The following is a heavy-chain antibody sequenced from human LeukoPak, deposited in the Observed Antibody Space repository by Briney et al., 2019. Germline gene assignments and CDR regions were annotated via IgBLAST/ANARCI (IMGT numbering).Heavy chain of an antibody. Sequence: ASVKVSCKASGYTFTVYYMHWVRQAPGQGLEWMGWINPNSGGANSAQKFQGRVTMTRDTSISTAYMELSSLTSDDTAVYYCARTVPGEPFDSWGQGTLVTVSS. D-gene: IGHD6-19*01. CDR3: ARTVPGEPFDS. J-gene: IGHJ4*02. CDR1: GYTFTVYY. CDR2: INPNSGGA. V-gene: IGHV1-2*02.